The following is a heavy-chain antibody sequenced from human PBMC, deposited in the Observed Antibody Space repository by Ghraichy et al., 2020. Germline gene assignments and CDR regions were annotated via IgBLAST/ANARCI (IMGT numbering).Heavy chain of an antibody. CDR3: ARGPDSSSWSRGDAFDI. Sequence: GGSLRLSCAASGFTFSSYGMHWVRQAPGKGLEWVAVIWYDGSNKYYADSVKGRFTISRDNSKNTLYLQMNSLRAEDTAVYYCARGPDSSSWSRGDAFDIWGQGTMVTVSS. CDR1: GFTFSSYG. CDR2: IWYDGSNK. V-gene: IGHV3-33*01. D-gene: IGHD6-13*01. J-gene: IGHJ3*02.